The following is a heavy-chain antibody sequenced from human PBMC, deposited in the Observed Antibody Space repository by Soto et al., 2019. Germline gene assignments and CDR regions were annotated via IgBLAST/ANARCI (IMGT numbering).Heavy chain of an antibody. CDR3: ARGSPYDILTGYNWYYFDY. Sequence: GGSLRLSCAASGFTFSEYYMTWIRQAPGRGLEWVSYISSSVDTLYYADSVKGRFTISRDNAKSSLYLQMDSLRVEDTAKYYCARGSPYDILTGYNWYYFDYWGHGTLVTVS. V-gene: IGHV3-11*01. J-gene: IGHJ4*01. CDR2: ISSSVDTL. D-gene: IGHD3-9*01. CDR1: GFTFSEYY.